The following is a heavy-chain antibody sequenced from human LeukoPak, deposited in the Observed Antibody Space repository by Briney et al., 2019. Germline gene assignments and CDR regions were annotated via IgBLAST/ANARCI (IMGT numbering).Heavy chain of an antibody. V-gene: IGHV4-59*01. CDR3: ARTYYYGSYYMDV. D-gene: IGHD3-10*01. Sequence: KPSETLSLTCTVSGGSISSYYWSWIRQPPGKGLEWIGYIYYSGSTTYNPSLKSRVTISVDTSKNQFSLKVSSVTAADTAVYYCARTYYYGSYYMDVWGKGTTVTISS. CDR2: IYYSGST. J-gene: IGHJ6*03. CDR1: GGSISSYY.